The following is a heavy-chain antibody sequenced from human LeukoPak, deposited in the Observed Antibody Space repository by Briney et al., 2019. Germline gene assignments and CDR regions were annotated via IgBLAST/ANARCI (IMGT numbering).Heavy chain of an antibody. D-gene: IGHD6-13*01. CDR2: IYYSGSA. CDR3: ARGSIATAEGSHWFDP. Sequence: SETLSLTCTVSGGSISSYYWSWIRQPPGKGLEWIGYIYYSGSANYNPSLKSRVTISVDTSKNQFSLKLSSVTAADTAVYYCARGSIATAEGSHWFDPWGQGTLVTVSS. V-gene: IGHV4-59*01. CDR1: GGSISSYY. J-gene: IGHJ5*02.